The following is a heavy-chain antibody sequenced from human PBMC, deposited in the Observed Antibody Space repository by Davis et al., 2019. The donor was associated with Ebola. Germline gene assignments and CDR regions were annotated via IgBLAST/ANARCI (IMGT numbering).Heavy chain of an antibody. J-gene: IGHJ4*02. D-gene: IGHD2-15*01. CDR1: GYTFTGYY. Sequence: AASVKVSCKASGYTFTGYYMHWVRQAPGQGLEWMGRINPNSGGTNYAQKFQGRVTMTRDTSISTAYMELSRLRSDDTAVYYCARGLPDIVVVVAALNLFDYWGQGTLVTVSS. CDR2: INPNSGGT. CDR3: ARGLPDIVVVVAALNLFDY. V-gene: IGHV1-2*06.